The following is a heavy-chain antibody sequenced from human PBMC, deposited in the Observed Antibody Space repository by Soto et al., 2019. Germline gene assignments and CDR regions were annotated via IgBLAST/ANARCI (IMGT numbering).Heavy chain of an antibody. CDR1: GGSISSSSYY. D-gene: IGHD4-17*01. V-gene: IGHV4-39*01. Sequence: SETLSLTCTVSGGSISSSSYYWGWIRQPPGKGLEWIGSIYYSGSTYYDPSLKSRVTISVDTSKNQFSLKLSSVTAADTAVYYCARHRTGDYYYYGMDVWGQGTTVTVSS. CDR3: ARHRTGDYYYYGMDV. CDR2: IYYSGST. J-gene: IGHJ6*02.